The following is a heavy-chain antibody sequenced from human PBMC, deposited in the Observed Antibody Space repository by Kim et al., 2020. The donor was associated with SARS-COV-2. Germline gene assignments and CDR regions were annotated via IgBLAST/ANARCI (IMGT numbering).Heavy chain of an antibody. J-gene: IGHJ6*02. Sequence: KGRFTISRDNAKNSLYLQMNSLRAEDTAVYYCARDWSGSGWYYYYYGMDVWGQGTTVTVSS. D-gene: IGHD6-19*01. CDR3: ARDWSGSGWYYYYYGMDV. V-gene: IGHV3-11*06.